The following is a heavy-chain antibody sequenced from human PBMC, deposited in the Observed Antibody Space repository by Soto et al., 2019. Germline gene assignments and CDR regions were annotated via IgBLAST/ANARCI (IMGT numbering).Heavy chain of an antibody. V-gene: IGHV1-69*12. CDR3: AQTLGLAAAGPGRFDL. D-gene: IGHD6-25*01. Sequence: QVQLVQSGAEVKKAGSSVKVSCKASGGTFSSYAISWVRQAPGQGLEWMGGIIPLFGRANYAQKFQGRVTITAAASTSTAYMELSSLRSEDTAVYYGAQTLGLAAAGPGRFDLWGRGTLVTVSS. J-gene: IGHJ2*01. CDR2: IIPLFGRA. CDR1: GGTFSSYA.